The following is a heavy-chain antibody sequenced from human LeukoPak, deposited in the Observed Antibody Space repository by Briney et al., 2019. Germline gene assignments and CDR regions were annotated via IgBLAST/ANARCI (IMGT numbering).Heavy chain of an antibody. Sequence: PSETLSLTCAVSGYSVSSGYYWGWIRQPPGKGLEWIGSIYHSGSTYYNPSLKSRVTISVDTSKNQFSLKLSSVTAADTAVYYCARHLPPGSLPYMDVWGKGTTVTVSS. D-gene: IGHD2-15*01. V-gene: IGHV4-38-2*01. CDR2: IYHSGST. CDR1: GYSVSSGYY. J-gene: IGHJ6*03. CDR3: ARHLPPGSLPYMDV.